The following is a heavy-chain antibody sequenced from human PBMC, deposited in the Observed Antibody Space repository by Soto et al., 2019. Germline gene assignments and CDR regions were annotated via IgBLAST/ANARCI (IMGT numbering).Heavy chain of an antibody. CDR1: GFTFSNYR. D-gene: IGHD6-6*01. V-gene: IGHV3-21*06. CDR2: ISGSGKDT. J-gene: IGHJ6*02. CDR3: ARVHLVRTSSYYCGMDV. Sequence: GGSLRLSCATSGFTFSNYRMNWIREAPGKGLEWVASISGSGKDTFYRDSVKGRFTISRDNAESSLVLQMNSLTVDDTAVYHCARVHLVRTSSYYCGMDVWGPGTTVTVSS.